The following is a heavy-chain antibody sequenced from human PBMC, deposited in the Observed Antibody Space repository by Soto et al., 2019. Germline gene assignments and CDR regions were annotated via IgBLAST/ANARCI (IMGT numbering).Heavy chain of an antibody. CDR1: GFSFRKYV. Sequence: EVQLLESGGGLVQPGESLRLSCAASGFSFRKYVMTWVRQAPGKGLEWVSSISSTGGSTYYADSVKGRVTVSRDNSKNTFYLQMNSLRAEDTALYYCAKAQGFLEWLTQGGLDVWGQGTTVAVSS. V-gene: IGHV3-23*01. J-gene: IGHJ6*02. CDR2: ISSTGGST. D-gene: IGHD3-3*01. CDR3: AKAQGFLEWLTQGGLDV.